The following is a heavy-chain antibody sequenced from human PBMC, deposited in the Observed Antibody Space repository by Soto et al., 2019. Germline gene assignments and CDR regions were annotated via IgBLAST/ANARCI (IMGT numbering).Heavy chain of an antibody. J-gene: IGHJ4*02. CDR2: ISSDGSNK. Sequence: QVQLVESGGGVVHPGRSLRLSCTASGFSFSDFGMHWVRQAPGKGLEWLALISSDGSNKFYADSVRGRFTVPRDRSENTLHLHMNAVRIDDTAMYYCAKDFSRGPMGMSLDSWGQGTLVIVSS. D-gene: IGHD1-26*01. CDR1: GFSFSDFG. V-gene: IGHV3-30*18. CDR3: AKDFSRGPMGMSLDS.